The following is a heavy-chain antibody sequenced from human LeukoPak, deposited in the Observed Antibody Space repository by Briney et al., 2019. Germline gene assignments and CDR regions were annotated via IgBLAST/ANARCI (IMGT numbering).Heavy chain of an antibody. CDR3: AGIMVYAMWRSKNWFDP. V-gene: IGHV4-39*07. Sequence: PSETLSLTCTVSGGSISSSSYYWGWIRQPPGKGLEWIGSIYYSGSTYYNPSLKSRVTISVDTSKNQFSLKLSSVTAADTAVYYCAGIMVYAMWRSKNWFDPWGQGTLVTVSS. CDR1: GGSISSSSYY. CDR2: IYYSGST. D-gene: IGHD2-8*01. J-gene: IGHJ5*02.